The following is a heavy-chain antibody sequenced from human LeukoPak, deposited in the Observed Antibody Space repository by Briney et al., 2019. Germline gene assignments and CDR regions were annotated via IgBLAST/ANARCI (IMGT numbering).Heavy chain of an antibody. V-gene: IGHV3-30*03. D-gene: IGHD2-21*02. CDR1: GFTFSSYG. CDR3: ARAYCGGDCYSADAFDI. J-gene: IGHJ3*02. CDR2: ISYDGSNK. Sequence: GLLRLSCAASGFTFSSYGMHWVRQAPGKGLEWVAVISYDGSNKYYADSVKGRFTISRDNSKNTLYLQMNSLRAEDTAVYYCARAYCGGDCYSADAFDIWGQGTMVTVSS.